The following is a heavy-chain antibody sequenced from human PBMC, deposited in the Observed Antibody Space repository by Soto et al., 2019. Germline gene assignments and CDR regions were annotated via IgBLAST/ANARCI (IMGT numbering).Heavy chain of an antibody. CDR2: ISVFTGDT. Sequence: GASVKVSCKAIGYTSSSYGINCVRQAPGQGLEWMGWISVFTGDTTYAQKFQGRVAITKDPGTSTAHMELRSLRSDDTAVYFCATKVDHKDNELYYYGVDVWGQGTTVTDAS. CDR1: GYTSSSYG. V-gene: IGHV1-18*01. J-gene: IGHJ6*02. CDR3: ATKVDHKDNELYYYGVDV. D-gene: IGHD1-26*01.